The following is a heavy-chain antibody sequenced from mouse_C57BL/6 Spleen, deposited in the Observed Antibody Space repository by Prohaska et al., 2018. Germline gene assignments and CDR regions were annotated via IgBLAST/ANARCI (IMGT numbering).Heavy chain of an antibody. Sequence: EIQLQQSGPELVKHGASVKITCKASGKSLEWIGDINPNNGGTSYNQKFKGKATLTVDKSSSTAYMELRSLTSEDSAVYYCARGPTGNWYFDVWGTGTTVTVSS. J-gene: IGHJ1*03. D-gene: IGHD1-1*01. CDR1: G. CDR3: ARGPTGNWYFDV. CDR2: INPNNGGT. V-gene: IGHV1-26*01.